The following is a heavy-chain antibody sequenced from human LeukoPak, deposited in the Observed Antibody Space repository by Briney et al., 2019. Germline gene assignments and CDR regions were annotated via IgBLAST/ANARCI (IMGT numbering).Heavy chain of an antibody. CDR3: ARVGQGCFDL. CDR2: IDYIGST. CDR1: GGSISTYY. V-gene: IGHV4-59*01. Sequence: SETLSLTCTVSGGSISTYYWSWIRQPPGKGLDWIGYIDYIGSTNYNPSLKSRVTISVDTSKNQFSLKLSSVTAADTAVYFCARVGQGCFDLWGRGTLVTVSS. J-gene: IGHJ2*01.